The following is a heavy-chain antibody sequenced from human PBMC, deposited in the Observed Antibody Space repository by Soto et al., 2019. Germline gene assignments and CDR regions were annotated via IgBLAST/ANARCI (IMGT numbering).Heavy chain of an antibody. J-gene: IGHJ2*01. V-gene: IGHV3-30*18. CDR2: ISNDGSEQ. D-gene: IGHD3-10*01. Sequence: QGQLVEAGGGVVQPRRSLRLSCAVSGFTFSRSGLHWVRQGPGKGLEGVAVISNDGSEQYYAESVKGRFTISRDNSKNTLYLQMNSLSAEDTAVYYCAKDRGSYGNLHWYLDLWGRGTLVSVSS. CDR3: AKDRGSYGNLHWYLDL. CDR1: GFTFSRSG.